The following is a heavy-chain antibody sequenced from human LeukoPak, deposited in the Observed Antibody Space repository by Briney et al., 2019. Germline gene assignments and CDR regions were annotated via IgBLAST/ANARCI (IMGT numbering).Heavy chain of an antibody. J-gene: IGHJ4*02. CDR2: ISAYNGNT. Sequence: ASVKVSCKASGYTFTSYGISWVRQAPGQGLEWMGWISAYNGNTNYAQKLQGRVTMTTDTSTSTAYMELRSLRSDDTAVYYCARANYGYYLRKFAYWGQGTLVTVSS. CDR3: ARANYGYYLRKFAY. CDR1: GYTFTSYG. D-gene: IGHD4-17*01. V-gene: IGHV1-18*04.